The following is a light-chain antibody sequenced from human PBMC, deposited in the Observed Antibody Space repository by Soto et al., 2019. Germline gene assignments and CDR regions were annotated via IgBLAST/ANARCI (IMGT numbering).Light chain of an antibody. CDR3: AAWDDSLSGRV. Sequence: QSVLTQPPSVSGAPGRRVTISCSGSSSNIGSNYVYWYQQLPGTAPKLLIYRNNQRPSGVPDRFSGSKSGTSASLAISGLRSEDEADYYCAAWDDSLSGRVFGTGTKVTVL. V-gene: IGLV1-47*01. J-gene: IGLJ1*01. CDR1: SSNIGSNY. CDR2: RNN.